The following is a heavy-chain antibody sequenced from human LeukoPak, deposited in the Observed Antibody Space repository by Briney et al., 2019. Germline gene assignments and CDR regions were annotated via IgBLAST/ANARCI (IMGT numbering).Heavy chain of an antibody. V-gene: IGHV4-34*01. CDR1: GGSFSGYY. J-gene: IGHJ4*02. Sequence: PSETLSLTCAVYGGSFSGYYWSWIRQPPGKGLEWIGEINHSGSTNYNPSLTSRVTISVDTSKNQFSLKLSSVTAADTAVYYCARYPITKSRSRSGFVDYWGQGTLVSVSS. D-gene: IGHD1-26*01. CDR3: ARYPITKSRSRSGFVDY. CDR2: INHSGST.